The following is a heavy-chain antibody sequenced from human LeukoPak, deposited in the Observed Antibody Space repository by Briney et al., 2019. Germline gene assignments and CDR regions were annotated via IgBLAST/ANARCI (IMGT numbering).Heavy chain of an antibody. CDR2: ISGYNGNT. V-gene: IGHV1-18*01. D-gene: IGHD3-3*01. J-gene: IGHJ4*02. Sequence: GASVKVSCKASGYTFTSYGISWLRQAPGQGLEWLGWISGYNGNTNYAQKFQGRVTMTTDTPTSTAYMDLRSLKSDDTAVYYCAVHDFYSGGYHFDYWGQGTLVTVPS. CDR3: AVHDFYSGGYHFDY. CDR1: GYTFTSYG.